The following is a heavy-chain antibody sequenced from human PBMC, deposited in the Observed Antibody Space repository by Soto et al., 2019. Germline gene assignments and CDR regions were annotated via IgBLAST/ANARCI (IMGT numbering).Heavy chain of an antibody. CDR2: IYYSGST. J-gene: IGHJ6*02. CDR3: ARDRSEIFWQDPDHRVDA. D-gene: IGHD3-9*01. Sequence: PSETLSLTCTVSGGSVSSGSYYWSWIRQPPGKGLEWIGYIYYSGSTNYNPSLKSRVTISVDTSKNQFSLKLSSVTAADTAVDYCARDRSEIFWQDPDHRVDARGQGTPGTVSS. V-gene: IGHV4-61*01. CDR1: GGSVSSGSYY.